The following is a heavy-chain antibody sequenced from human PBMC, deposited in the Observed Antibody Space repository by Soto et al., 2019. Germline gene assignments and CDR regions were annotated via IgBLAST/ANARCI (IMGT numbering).Heavy chain of an antibody. J-gene: IGHJ5*02. V-gene: IGHV3-7*03. Sequence: PGGALSLSCAASGFTFSSFWMSWVRHFPGKGLEWVANIKQDGSEKYYVDSVKGRFSISRDNDNYSLFLHMSSLGAEDTAVYYCARDKQVGATKFDLWGQGTVVTVSS. D-gene: IGHD1-26*01. CDR2: IKQDGSEK. CDR3: ARDKQVGATKFDL. CDR1: GFTFSSFW.